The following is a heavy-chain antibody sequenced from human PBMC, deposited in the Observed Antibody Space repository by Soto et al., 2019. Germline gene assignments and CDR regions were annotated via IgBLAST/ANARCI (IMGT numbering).Heavy chain of an antibody. J-gene: IGHJ6*02. Sequence: EVQLLESGGGLVQPGGSLRLSCAASGFTFSSYAMTWVRQAPGKGLEWVSAISDSGGSTYYAASVKGRFTISRDNSKSTLYLQMNSLRAEDMAIYYCAKPVQVGPHYHYGMDVWGQGTTVTVSS. D-gene: IGHD3-10*01. CDR2: ISDSGGST. CDR3: AKPVQVGPHYHYGMDV. V-gene: IGHV3-23*01. CDR1: GFTFSSYA.